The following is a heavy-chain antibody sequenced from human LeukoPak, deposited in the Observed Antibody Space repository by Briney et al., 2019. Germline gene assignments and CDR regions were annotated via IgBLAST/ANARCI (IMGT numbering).Heavy chain of an antibody. CDR1: GDSVSSNSSA. CDR3: ARNYYGSGSYYTLDY. D-gene: IGHD3-10*01. J-gene: IGHJ4*02. Sequence: SQALSLTCAISGDSVSSNSSAWNWIRHSPSRGLEWLGRTYYKSNWFIDYAISVRSRITINPDTSKNQFSLQLNSVTPEDTATYYCARNYYGSGSYYTLDYWGQGTLVTVSS. CDR2: TYYKSNWFI. V-gene: IGHV6-1*01.